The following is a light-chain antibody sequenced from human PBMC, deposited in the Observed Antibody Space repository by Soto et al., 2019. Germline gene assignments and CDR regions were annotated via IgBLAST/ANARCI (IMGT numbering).Light chain of an antibody. V-gene: IGKV1-5*01. CDR1: QNIGRW. Sequence: DIQMTQFPSTLSASVGDRVTITCRASQNIGRWLAWFQQRPGKAPKLLIYDASSLESGVPSKFSGSGSGTEFTLTISSLQPDDFATYYCQQYSSFPFAVGGGTKVDIK. J-gene: IGKJ4*01. CDR2: DAS. CDR3: QQYSSFPFA.